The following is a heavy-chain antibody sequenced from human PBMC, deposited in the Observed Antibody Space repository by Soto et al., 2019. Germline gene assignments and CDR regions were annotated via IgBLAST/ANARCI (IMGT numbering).Heavy chain of an antibody. CDR2: FDPEDGET. CDR3: ATLSNDFWSGPNNWFDP. Sequence: AAVKVSCKVSGYTLTELSMHWVRQAPGKGLEWMGGFDPEDGETIYAQKFQGRVTMTEDTSTDTAYMELSSLRSEDTAVYYCATLSNDFWSGPNNWFDPWGQGTLVTVSS. D-gene: IGHD3-3*01. V-gene: IGHV1-24*01. CDR1: GYTLTELS. J-gene: IGHJ5*02.